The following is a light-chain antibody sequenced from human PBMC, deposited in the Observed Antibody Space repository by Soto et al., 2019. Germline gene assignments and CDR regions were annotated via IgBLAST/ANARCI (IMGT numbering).Light chain of an antibody. J-gene: IGLJ1*01. CDR3: SSYTGSSTPYV. Sequence: QSVLTQPASVSGSPGQSITISCTGTSSDIGSYNYVSWYQQHPGKAPKLMIYDVINRPSGVSNRFSGSKSGNTSSLPISGLPAEDEADYYCSSYTGSSTPYVFGAGTKVTVL. CDR2: DVI. V-gene: IGLV2-14*01. CDR1: SSDIGSYNY.